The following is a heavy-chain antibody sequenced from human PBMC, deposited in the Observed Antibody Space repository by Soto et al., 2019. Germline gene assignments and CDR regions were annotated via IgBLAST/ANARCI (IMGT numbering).Heavy chain of an antibody. CDR3: AKEGSRARYYYMDV. Sequence: EVHLLESGGGLVQPGGSLRLSCAASGFTFSSYAMSWVRQAPGKGLEWVSAISGSGGSTYYADSVKGRFTISRDNSKNPLYLQMNSLRAEDTAVYYCAKEGSRARYYYMDVWGKGTTVTVSS. J-gene: IGHJ6*03. CDR1: GFTFSSYA. V-gene: IGHV3-23*01. CDR2: ISGSGGST. D-gene: IGHD6-6*01.